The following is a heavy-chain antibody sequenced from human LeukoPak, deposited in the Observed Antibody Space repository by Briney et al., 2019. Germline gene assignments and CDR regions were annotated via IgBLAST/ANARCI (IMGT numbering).Heavy chain of an antibody. CDR1: GGSISSYY. V-gene: IGHV4-59*01. CDR2: IYYSGST. D-gene: IGHD3-3*01. CDR3: ARGYITTFFDY. J-gene: IGHJ4*02. Sequence: SETLSLTCTVSGGSISSYYWSWIRQPPGKGLEWIGYIYYSGSTNYNPSLKSRVTISVDTSKNQSSLKLSSVTAADTAVYYCARGYITTFFDYWGQGTLVTVSS.